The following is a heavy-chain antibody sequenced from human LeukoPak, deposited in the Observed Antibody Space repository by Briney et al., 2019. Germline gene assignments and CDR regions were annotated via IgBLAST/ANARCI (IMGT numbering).Heavy chain of an antibody. Sequence: SETLSLTCTVSGGSISSYYWSWIRQPPGKGLEWIGYIYYSGSTNYNPSLKSRVTISVDTSKNQFSLKLSSVTAADTAVYYCATTTEGGYTYDYFYYYYMDVWGKGTTVTISS. V-gene: IGHV4-59*01. CDR3: ATTTEGGYTYDYFYYYYMDV. J-gene: IGHJ6*03. CDR1: GGSISSYY. CDR2: IYYSGST. D-gene: IGHD5-18*01.